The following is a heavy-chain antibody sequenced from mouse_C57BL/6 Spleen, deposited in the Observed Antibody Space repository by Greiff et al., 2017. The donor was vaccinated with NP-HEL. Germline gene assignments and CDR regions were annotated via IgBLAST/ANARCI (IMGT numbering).Heavy chain of an antibody. CDR3: ARLRGYGSSLYYFDY. D-gene: IGHD1-1*01. J-gene: IGHJ2*01. Sequence: VQLQQSGAELARPGASVKLSCKASGYTFTSYGISWVKQRTGQGLEWIGEIYPRSGNTYYNEKFKGKATLTADKSSSTAYMELRSLTSEDSAVYFCARLRGYGSSLYYFDYWGQGTTLTVSS. CDR2: IYPRSGNT. CDR1: GYTFTSYG. V-gene: IGHV1-81*01.